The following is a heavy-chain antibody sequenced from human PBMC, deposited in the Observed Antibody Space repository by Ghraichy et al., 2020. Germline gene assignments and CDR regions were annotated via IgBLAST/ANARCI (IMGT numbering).Heavy chain of an antibody. D-gene: IGHD4-23*01. J-gene: IGHJ4*02. V-gene: IGHV4-34*01. Sequence: SETLSLTCSVYGGSFGCYYWSWIRQPPGKVLEWVGEINHGGSTNYNPSLKSRVTISIDTSKKQFSLKLTSVTAADTAVYYCARDAAYGGPNDYWGQGTVVTVSS. CDR2: INHGGST. CDR1: GGSFGCYY. CDR3: ARDAAYGGPNDY.